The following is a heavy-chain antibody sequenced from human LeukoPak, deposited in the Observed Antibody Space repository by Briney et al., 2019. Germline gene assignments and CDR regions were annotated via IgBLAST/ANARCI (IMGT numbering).Heavy chain of an antibody. J-gene: IGHJ3*02. D-gene: IGHD2-15*01. Sequence: GGSLRLSCAASGFSISDYYMSWIRQAPGKGLEWVSYISSRSSTIYYADSVKGRFTISRDIPHNSLYLQMNSLRAEDTAVYYCARERYCSGGSCYSKDAFDIWGQGTMVTVSS. CDR2: ISSRSSTI. CDR3: ARERYCSGGSCYSKDAFDI. CDR1: GFSISDYY. V-gene: IGHV3-11*01.